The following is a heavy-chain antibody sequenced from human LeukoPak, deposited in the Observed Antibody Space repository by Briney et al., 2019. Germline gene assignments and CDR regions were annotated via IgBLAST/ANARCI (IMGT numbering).Heavy chain of an antibody. Sequence: SETLSLTCAVYGGSFSGYYWSSIRQPPGKGLEWIGEINHSGGTNYNPSLKSRVTISVDTSKNQFSLKLSSVTAADTAVYYCARGSSRYCYDSSGHSYWGQGTLVTVSS. D-gene: IGHD3-22*01. J-gene: IGHJ4*02. CDR1: GGSFSGYY. CDR2: INHSGGT. V-gene: IGHV4-34*01. CDR3: ARGSSRYCYDSSGHSY.